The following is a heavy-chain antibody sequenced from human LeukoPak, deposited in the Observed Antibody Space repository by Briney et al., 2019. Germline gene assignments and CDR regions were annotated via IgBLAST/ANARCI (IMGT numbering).Heavy chain of an antibody. J-gene: IGHJ2*01. V-gene: IGHV3-66*01. Sequence: PGGSLRLSCAASGFTVSSNYMSWVRQAPGKGLELISVIYSGGSTYYAGSVKVSFTISRDNSKNTLYLQMNSLRAEDTAVYYCARVPTVTTYWYFDLWGRGTLVTVSS. CDR1: GFTVSSNY. CDR3: ARVPTVTTYWYFDL. D-gene: IGHD4-17*01. CDR2: IYSGGST.